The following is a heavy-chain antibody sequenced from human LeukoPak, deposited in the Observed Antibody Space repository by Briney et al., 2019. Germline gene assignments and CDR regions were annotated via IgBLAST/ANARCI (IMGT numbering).Heavy chain of an antibody. CDR1: GGSISSYS. V-gene: IGHV4-4*09. CDR3: ARHRDAFDL. J-gene: IGHJ3*01. CDR2: IYTTVST. Sequence: SETLSLTCTVSGGSISSYSWSWIRQSPGKGLEWSGYIYTTVSTNFNPSLNSRLTISVDTSKSLFSLKLSSVTAADTAVYYCARHRDAFDLWGRGTMVTVSS.